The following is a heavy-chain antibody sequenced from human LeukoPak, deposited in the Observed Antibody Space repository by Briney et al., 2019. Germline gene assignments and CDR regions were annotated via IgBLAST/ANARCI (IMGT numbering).Heavy chain of an antibody. V-gene: IGHV3-21*01. Sequence: GGSLRLSCAASGFAFSSYSMNWVRQAPGKGLEWVSSISGSSSYIYYADSVKGRFTISRDNAKNSLYLQMNSLRAEDTAVYYCARTYYYYSSGYSGYWGQGTLVTVSS. J-gene: IGHJ4*02. CDR3: ARTYYYYSSGYSGY. CDR1: GFAFSSYS. D-gene: IGHD3-22*01. CDR2: ISGSSSYI.